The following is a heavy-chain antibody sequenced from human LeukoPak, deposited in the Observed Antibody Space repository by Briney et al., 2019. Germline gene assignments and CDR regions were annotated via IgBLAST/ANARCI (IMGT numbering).Heavy chain of an antibody. CDR3: ARGLSTSPRLWFDP. CDR1: GYTFTSYA. D-gene: IGHD2/OR15-2a*01. J-gene: IGHJ5*02. Sequence: ASVRVSCKASGYTFTSYAMHWVRQAPGQRLEWMGWINAGNGNTKYAQKFQGRVTITRDTSASTAYMELSSLRSEDTAVYYCARGLSTSPRLWFDPWGQGTLVTVSS. CDR2: INAGNGNT. V-gene: IGHV1-3*01.